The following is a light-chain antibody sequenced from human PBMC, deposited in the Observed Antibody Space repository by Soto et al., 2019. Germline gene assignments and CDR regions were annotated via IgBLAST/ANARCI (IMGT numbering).Light chain of an antibody. CDR2: AAS. Sequence: DIKMTQSPFSLSASVGDRVTITWRASQSISRYLNWYQQKPGKAPKLVIYAASSLQSGVPSRFSGSASGTDFTLTISRLKTEDVATYDCQQRYSTPRTFCQGTKVDIK. J-gene: IGKJ1*01. CDR3: QQRYSTPRT. CDR1: QSISRY. V-gene: IGKV1-39*01.